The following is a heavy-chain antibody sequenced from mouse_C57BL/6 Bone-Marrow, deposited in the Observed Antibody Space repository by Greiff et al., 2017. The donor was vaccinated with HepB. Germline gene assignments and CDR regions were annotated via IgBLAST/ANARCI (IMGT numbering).Heavy chain of an antibody. CDR3: ASTGNYAMDY. D-gene: IGHD4-1*01. Sequence: EVKLMESGGGLVKPGGSLKLSCAASGFTFSSYTMSWVRQTPEKRLEWVATISGGGGNTYYPDSVKGRFTISRDNAKNTLYLQMSSLRSEDTALYYCASTGNYAMDYWVQGTSVTVSS. V-gene: IGHV5-9*01. CDR1: GFTFSSYT. J-gene: IGHJ4*01. CDR2: ISGGGGNT.